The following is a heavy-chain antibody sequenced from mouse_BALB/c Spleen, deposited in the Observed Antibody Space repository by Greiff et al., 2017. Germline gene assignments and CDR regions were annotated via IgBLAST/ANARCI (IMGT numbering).Heavy chain of an antibody. Sequence: EVQRVESGGGLVQPGGSRKLSCAASGFTFSSFGMHWVRQAPEKGLEWVAYISSGSSTIYYADTVKGRFTISRDNPKNTLFLQMTSLRSEDTAMYYCARPHYYGSNFYYAMDYWGQGTSVTVSS. J-gene: IGHJ4*01. CDR1: GFTFSSFG. D-gene: IGHD1-1*01. CDR2: ISSGSSTI. CDR3: ARPHYYGSNFYYAMDY. V-gene: IGHV5-17*02.